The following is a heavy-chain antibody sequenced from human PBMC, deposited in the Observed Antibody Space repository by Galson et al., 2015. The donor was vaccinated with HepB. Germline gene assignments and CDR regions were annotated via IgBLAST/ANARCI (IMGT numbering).Heavy chain of an antibody. CDR2: ISYDGSNK. J-gene: IGHJ4*02. V-gene: IGHV3-30*18. CDR1: GFTFSSYG. Sequence: SLRLSCAASGFTFSSYGTHWDRQAPGKGLEWVAVISYDGSNKYYADSVKGRFTISRDNSKNTLYLQMNSLRAEDTAVYYCAKDRGSGSYQGSIDYWGQGTLVTVSS. D-gene: IGHD1-26*01. CDR3: AKDRGSGSYQGSIDY.